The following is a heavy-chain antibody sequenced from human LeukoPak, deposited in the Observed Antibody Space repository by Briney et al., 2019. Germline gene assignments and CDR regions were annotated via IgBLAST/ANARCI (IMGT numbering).Heavy chain of an antibody. CDR3: ARTRNTIFGEFDP. V-gene: IGHV4-34*01. CDR1: GGSFSGYY. J-gene: IGHJ5*02. D-gene: IGHD3-3*01. CDR2: INHSGST. Sequence: SETLSLTCAVYGGSFSGYYWSWIRQPPGKGLEWIGEINHSGSTYYNPSLKSRVTISVDTSKNQFSLKLSSVTAADTAVYYCARTRNTIFGEFDPWGQGTLVTVSS.